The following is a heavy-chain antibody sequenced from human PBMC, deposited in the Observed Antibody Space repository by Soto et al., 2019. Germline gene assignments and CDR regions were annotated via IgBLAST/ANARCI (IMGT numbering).Heavy chain of an antibody. Sequence: ASVKVSCKASGGTFSSYAISWVRQAPGQGLEWMGGIIPIFGTANYAQKFQGRVTITADESTGTAYMELSSLRSEDTAVYYCARVRWQHSYGMDVWGQGTTVTVSS. D-gene: IGHD6-13*01. CDR2: IIPIFGTA. V-gene: IGHV1-69*13. J-gene: IGHJ6*02. CDR3: ARVRWQHSYGMDV. CDR1: GGTFSSYA.